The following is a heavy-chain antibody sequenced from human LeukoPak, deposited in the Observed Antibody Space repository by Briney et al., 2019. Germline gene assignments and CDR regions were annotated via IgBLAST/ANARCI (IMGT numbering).Heavy chain of an antibody. CDR1: GFTFSSYA. D-gene: IGHD3-22*01. Sequence: GGSLRLSCAASGFTFSSYAMSWVRQAPGKGLEWVSAISGSGGSTYYADSVKGRFTISRDNSKNTLYLQMNGLRAEDTAVYYCAKQVSYDSSGYLHYWGQGTLVTVSS. CDR3: AKQVSYDSSGYLHY. V-gene: IGHV3-23*01. J-gene: IGHJ4*02. CDR2: ISGSGGST.